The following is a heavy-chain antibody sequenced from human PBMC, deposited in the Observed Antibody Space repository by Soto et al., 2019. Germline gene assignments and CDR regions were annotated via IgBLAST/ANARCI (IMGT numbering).Heavy chain of an antibody. J-gene: IGHJ4*02. D-gene: IGHD6-19*01. CDR1: GGSISSYY. CDR2: IYYSGST. Sequence: PSETLSLTCTVSGGSISSYYWSWIRQPPGKGLEWIGYIYYSGSTNYNPSLKSRVTISVDTSKNQFSLKLSSVTAADTAVYYCAREDGSSGWYGNYFDYWGQGTLVTSPQ. CDR3: AREDGSSGWYGNYFDY. V-gene: IGHV4-59*01.